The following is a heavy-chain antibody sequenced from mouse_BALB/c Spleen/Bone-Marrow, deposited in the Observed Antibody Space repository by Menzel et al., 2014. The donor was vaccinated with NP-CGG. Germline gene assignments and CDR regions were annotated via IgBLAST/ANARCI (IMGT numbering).Heavy chain of an antibody. CDR3: ATPLYYDYPLFAY. D-gene: IGHD2-4*01. CDR1: GFSLTSYG. CDR2: IWAGGST. Sequence: QVQLKESGPGLVAPSQSLSITCTVSGFSLTSYGVHWVRQPPGKGLEWLGEIWAGGSTNNNSTFMSRLSFIKDNSTSQVYLKMNSLQTDDTAMYYCATPLYYDYPLFAYWGQGTLVTVSA. J-gene: IGHJ3*01. V-gene: IGHV2-9*02.